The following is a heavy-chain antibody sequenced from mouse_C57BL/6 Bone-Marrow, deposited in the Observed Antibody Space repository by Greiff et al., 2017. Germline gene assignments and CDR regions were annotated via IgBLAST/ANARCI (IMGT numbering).Heavy chain of an antibody. CDR1: GYTFTSYW. Sequence: VKLQQPGAELVKPGASVKLSCKASGYTFTSYWMHWVKQRPGRGLEWIGRIDPNSGGTKYNEKFKSKATLTVDKPSSTAYMQLSSLTSEDSAVYYGARWGVVAHYYAMDYWGQGTSVTVAS. D-gene: IGHD1-1*01. J-gene: IGHJ4*01. V-gene: IGHV1-72*01. CDR3: ARWGVVAHYYAMDY. CDR2: IDPNSGGT.